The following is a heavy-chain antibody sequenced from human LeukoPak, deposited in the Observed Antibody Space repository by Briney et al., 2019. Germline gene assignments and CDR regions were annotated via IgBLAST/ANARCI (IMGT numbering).Heavy chain of an antibody. CDR1: GFTFSSYE. CDR3: AKVPGYYYDSSGSYFDY. V-gene: IGHV3-23*01. J-gene: IGHJ4*02. Sequence: GGSLRLSCAASGFTFSSYEMNWVRQAPGKGLEWVSAVSGGGVTTYYADSVKGRFTISRDNSKNTLYLQMSSLRDEDTAVYYCAKVPGYYYDSSGSYFDYWGQGTLVTVPS. D-gene: IGHD3-22*01. CDR2: VSGGGVTT.